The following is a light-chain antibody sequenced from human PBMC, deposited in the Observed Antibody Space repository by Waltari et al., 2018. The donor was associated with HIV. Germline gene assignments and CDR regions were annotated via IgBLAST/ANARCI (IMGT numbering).Light chain of an antibody. Sequence: DIQMTQSPSSLYASVRDRVTITCRASQAINNYLAWYQQKPGKVPKLLIYAASTLQSGVPSRFSGNASGTDFTLTISSLQPEDVATYYCQKYNTAPLTFGGGTKVEIK. J-gene: IGKJ4*01. CDR1: QAINNY. V-gene: IGKV1-27*01. CDR2: AAS. CDR3: QKYNTAPLT.